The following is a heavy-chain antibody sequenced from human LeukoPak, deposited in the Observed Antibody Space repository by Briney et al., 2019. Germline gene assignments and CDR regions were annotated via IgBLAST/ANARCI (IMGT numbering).Heavy chain of an antibody. CDR3: ARISGVGATPYYYYGMDV. D-gene: IGHD1-26*01. J-gene: IGHJ6*02. Sequence: SQTLSLTCAVSGGSISSGGYSWSWLRQPPGKGLEWIGYIYHSGSTYYNPSLKSRVTISVDRSKNQFSLKLSSVTAADTAVYYCARISGVGATPYYYYGMDVWGQGTTVTVSS. CDR1: GGSISSGGYS. CDR2: IYHSGST. V-gene: IGHV4-30-2*01.